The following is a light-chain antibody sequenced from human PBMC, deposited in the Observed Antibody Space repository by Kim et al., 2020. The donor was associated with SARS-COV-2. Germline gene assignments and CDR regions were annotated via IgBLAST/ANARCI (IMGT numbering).Light chain of an antibody. V-gene: IGKV3-20*01. CDR1: QSVSSSY. CDR2: GAS. Sequence: SPGERATLSCRASQSVSSSYLAWYQQKPGQAPRLLIYGASSRATGIPDRFSGSGSGTDFTLTISRLEPEDFAVYYCQQYGSSPRGFGGGTKVDIK. CDR3: QQYGSSPRG. J-gene: IGKJ4*01.